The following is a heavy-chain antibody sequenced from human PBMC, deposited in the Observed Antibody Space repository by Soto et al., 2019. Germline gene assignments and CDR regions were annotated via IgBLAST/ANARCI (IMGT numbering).Heavy chain of an antibody. D-gene: IGHD5-12*01. CDR2: INPNSGGT. CDR3: ARERGYSGYVGYYYMDV. Sequence: GASVKVSCKASGYTLTVYYMHWVRQAPGQRLEWMGWINPNSGGTNYAQKFQGWVTMTRDTSISTAYMELSRLRSDDTAVYYCARERGYSGYVGYYYMDVWGKGTTVTVSS. J-gene: IGHJ6*03. CDR1: GYTLTVYY. V-gene: IGHV1-2*04.